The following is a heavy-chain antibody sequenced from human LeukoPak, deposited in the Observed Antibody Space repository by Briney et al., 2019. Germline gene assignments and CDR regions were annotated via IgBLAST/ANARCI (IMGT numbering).Heavy chain of an antibody. V-gene: IGHV4-39*07. CDR2: IYYSGST. CDR3: ARKYSSGVRGWYFDL. Sequence: PSETLSLTCTVSGGSISSSSYYWGWIRQPPGKGLEWIGSIYYSGSTYYNPSLKSRVTISVDTSKNQFSLKLSSVTAADTAVYYCARKYSSGVRGWYFDLWGRGTLVTVSS. D-gene: IGHD6-19*01. J-gene: IGHJ2*01. CDR1: GGSISSSSYY.